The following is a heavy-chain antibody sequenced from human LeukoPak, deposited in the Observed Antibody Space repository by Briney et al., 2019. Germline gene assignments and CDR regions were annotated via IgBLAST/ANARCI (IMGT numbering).Heavy chain of an antibody. D-gene: IGHD3-9*01. CDR2: ISSSSSTI. Sequence: PGGSLRLSCAASGFTFSSYSMNWVRQAPGKGLEWVSYISSSSSTIYYADSVKGRFTISRDNAKNSLYLQMNSLRAEDTAVYYCAKELGSTYYDILEWGQGTLVTVSS. CDR3: AKELGSTYYDILE. CDR1: GFTFSSYS. J-gene: IGHJ4*02. V-gene: IGHV3-48*04.